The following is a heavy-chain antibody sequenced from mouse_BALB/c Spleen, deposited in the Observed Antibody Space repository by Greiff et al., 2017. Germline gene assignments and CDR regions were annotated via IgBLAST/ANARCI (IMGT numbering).Heavy chain of an antibody. CDR3: ARDGNYGWFAY. CDR1: GFTFSDYY. V-gene: IGHV5-4*02. Sequence: DVMLVESGGGLVQPGGSLKLSCAASGFTFSDYYMYWVRQTPEKRLEWVATISDGGSYTYYPDSVKGRFTISRDNAKNNLYLQMSSLKSEDTAMYYCARDGNYGWFAYWGQGTLVTVSA. J-gene: IGHJ3*01. D-gene: IGHD2-1*01. CDR2: ISDGGSYT.